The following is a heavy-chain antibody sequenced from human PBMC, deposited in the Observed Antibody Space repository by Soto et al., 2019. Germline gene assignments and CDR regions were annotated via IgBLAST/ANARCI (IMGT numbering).Heavy chain of an antibody. Sequence: KPSETLSLTCSIYSGSFSGYYWSWIRQPPGKGLEWIGEISQSGNTNYSPSLESRVSISIDTSKKQFSLNLASVSAADTAVYYCARAPKVSGSSQTRPDFWGQGTLVTVSS. CDR1: SGSFSGYY. V-gene: IGHV4-34*01. CDR3: ARAPKVSGSSQTRPDF. J-gene: IGHJ4*02. D-gene: IGHD6-6*01. CDR2: ISQSGNT.